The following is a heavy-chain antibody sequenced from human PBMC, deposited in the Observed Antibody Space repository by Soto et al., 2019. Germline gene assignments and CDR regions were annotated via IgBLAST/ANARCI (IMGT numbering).Heavy chain of an antibody. J-gene: IGHJ4*02. CDR1: GGSITSDNYC. D-gene: IGHD3-10*01. CDR3: ARDGDYFGSGSPPLLSK. Sequence: SETLSLTWTVSGGSITSDNYCWTWIRQHPVKGLEWMGHIYYSGSTSYNPSLKSRVTISIDTSKNQFSLKLTSVTAADTAVYYCARDGDYFGSGSPPLLSKWGQGTLVTVSS. V-gene: IGHV4-31*02. CDR2: IYYSGST.